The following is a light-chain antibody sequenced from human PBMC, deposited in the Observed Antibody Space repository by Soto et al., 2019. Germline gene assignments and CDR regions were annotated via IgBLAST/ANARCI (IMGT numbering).Light chain of an antibody. CDR3: QSFDNSLSGWV. CDR1: SSNIGAGYD. CDR2: GNT. J-gene: IGLJ3*02. V-gene: IGLV1-40*01. Sequence: QSVLTQPPSVSGAPGQRVTISCTGSSSNIGAGYDVHWYQQLLGTAPKLLIYGNTNRPSGVPDRFSGSKSGTSASLAITGLQAEDEADYYCQSFDNSLSGWVFGGGTKLTVL.